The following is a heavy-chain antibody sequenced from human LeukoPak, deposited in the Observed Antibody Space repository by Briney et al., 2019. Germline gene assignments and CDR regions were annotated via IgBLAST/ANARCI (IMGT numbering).Heavy chain of an antibody. V-gene: IGHV3-48*01. D-gene: IGHD3-3*01. J-gene: IGHJ4*02. CDR3: ARRLWSGYYTGMDY. CDR2: ISSSSSTI. Sequence: GGSLRLSCAASGFTVSSNYMSWVRQAPGKGLEWLSYISSSSSTINYADSVKGRFTISRDNAKNSLYLQMNSLRAEDTAVYYCARRLWSGYYTGMDYWGQGTLVTVSS. CDR1: GFTVSSNY.